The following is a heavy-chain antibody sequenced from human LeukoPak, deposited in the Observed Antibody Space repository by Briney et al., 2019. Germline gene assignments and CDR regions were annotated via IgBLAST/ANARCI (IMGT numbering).Heavy chain of an antibody. CDR3: TRGPPNWGYDF. J-gene: IGHJ4*02. Sequence: ASVKVSFKASAYIFTSYDINWVRQATGQRLEWLGWMSPNSGNTRYAQKFQGRVTMTRSTALSTAYMELSSLKSDDTAVYYCTRGPPNWGYDFWGQGTLVTVSS. D-gene: IGHD3/OR15-3a*01. CDR2: MSPNSGNT. V-gene: IGHV1-8*01. CDR1: AYIFTSYD.